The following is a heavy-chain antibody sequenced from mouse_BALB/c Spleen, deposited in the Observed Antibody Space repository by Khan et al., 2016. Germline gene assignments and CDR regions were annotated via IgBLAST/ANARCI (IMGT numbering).Heavy chain of an antibody. CDR2: IHYSGST. V-gene: IGHV3-1*02. J-gene: IGHJ2*01. CDR1: GYSISSGYS. D-gene: IGHD1-1*01. Sequence: EVQLQESGPDLVKPSQSLSLTCTVTGYSISSGYSWHWIRQFPGNNLEWMAYIHYSGSTNYNPSLKSRISITRDTSKNQFFLQLISVTTEDTATYYCTRGDYYGSGYWGQGTTLTVSS. CDR3: TRGDYYGSGY.